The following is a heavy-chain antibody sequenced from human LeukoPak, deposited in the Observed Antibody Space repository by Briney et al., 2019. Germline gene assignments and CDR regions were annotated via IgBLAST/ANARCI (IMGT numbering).Heavy chain of an antibody. V-gene: IGHV3-33*01. D-gene: IGHD5-12*01. Sequence: PGGSLRLSCAASGFTFSSYGMHWVRQAPGKGLEWVAVIWYDGSNKYYADSVKGRFTISGDNSKNTLYLQMNSLRAEDTAVYYCARDLDIVALVPYYYYGMDVWGQGTTVTVSS. J-gene: IGHJ6*02. CDR1: GFTFSSYG. CDR2: IWYDGSNK. CDR3: ARDLDIVALVPYYYYGMDV.